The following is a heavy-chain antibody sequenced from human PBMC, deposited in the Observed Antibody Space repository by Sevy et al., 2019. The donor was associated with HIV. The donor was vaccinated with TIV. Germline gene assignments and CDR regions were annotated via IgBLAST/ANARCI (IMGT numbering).Heavy chain of an antibody. CDR2: ISGSGGSS. CDR1: GFTFSSYA. CDR3: ANIPIPHRSGRYDHDY. J-gene: IGHJ4*02. V-gene: IGHV3-23*01. Sequence: GGSLRLSCAASGFTFSSYAMSWVRQAPGKGLEWVSAISGSGGSSYYADSVKGRFTISRDNSKNTLYLQMNSLRAEDTGVYYCANIPIPHRSGRYDHDYWGQGTLVTVSS. D-gene: IGHD6-19*01.